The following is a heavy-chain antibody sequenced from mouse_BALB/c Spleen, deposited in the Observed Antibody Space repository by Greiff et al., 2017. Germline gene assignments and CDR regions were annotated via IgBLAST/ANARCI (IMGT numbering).Heavy chain of an antibody. Sequence: VHVKQSGPELVKPGASVKMSCKASGYTFTSYVMHWVKQKPGQGLEWIGYINPYNDGTKYNEKFKGKATLTSDKSSSTAYMELSSLTSEDSAVYDCARSPYDYDDAMDYWGQGTSVTVSS. J-gene: IGHJ4*01. CDR2: INPYNDGT. D-gene: IGHD2-4*01. V-gene: IGHV1-14*01. CDR3: ARSPYDYDDAMDY. CDR1: GYTFTSYV.